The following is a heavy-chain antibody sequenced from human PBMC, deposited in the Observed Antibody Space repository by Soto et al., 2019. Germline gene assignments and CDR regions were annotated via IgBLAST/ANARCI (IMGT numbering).Heavy chain of an antibody. CDR2: ISYDGSNK. D-gene: IGHD3-10*01. V-gene: IGHV3-30-3*01. CDR1: GFTFSSYA. J-gene: IGHJ4*02. Sequence: QVQLVESGGGVVQPGRSLRLSCPASGFTFSSYAMHGVRQAPGKGLEWVAVISYDGSNKYYADSVKGRFTISRDNSKNTLYLQMNSLRAEDTAVYYCARDPMGRYYGSGSYYFDYWGQGTLVTVSS. CDR3: ARDPMGRYYGSGSYYFDY.